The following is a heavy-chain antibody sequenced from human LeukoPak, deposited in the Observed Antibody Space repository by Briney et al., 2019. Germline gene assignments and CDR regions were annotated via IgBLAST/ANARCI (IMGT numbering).Heavy chain of an antibody. CDR3: ARDGGSDYDFWSGYYW. CDR1: GGTFSSYA. Sequence: SVKVSCKASGGTFSSYAISWVRQAPGQGLEWMGGIIPIFGTANYAQKFQGRVTITAEGSTSTAYMELSSLRSEDTAVYYCARDGGSDYDFWSGYYWWGQGTLVTVSS. V-gene: IGHV1-69*01. CDR2: IIPIFGTA. D-gene: IGHD3-3*01. J-gene: IGHJ4*02.